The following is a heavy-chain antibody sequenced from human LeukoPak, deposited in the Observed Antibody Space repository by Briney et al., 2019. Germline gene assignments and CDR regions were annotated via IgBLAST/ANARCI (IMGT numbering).Heavy chain of an antibody. CDR2: ISGSGGST. Sequence: GGSLRLSCAASGFTFSSYAMSWVRQAPGKGLEWVSAISGSGGSTYYADSVKGRFTISGDNSKNTLYLQMNSLRAEDTAVYYCAKGSSSGWYLFGYWGQGTLVTVSS. CDR3: AKGSSSGWYLFGY. D-gene: IGHD6-19*01. V-gene: IGHV3-23*01. J-gene: IGHJ4*02. CDR1: GFTFSSYA.